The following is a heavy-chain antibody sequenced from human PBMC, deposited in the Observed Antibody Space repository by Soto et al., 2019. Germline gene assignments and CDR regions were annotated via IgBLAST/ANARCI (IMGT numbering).Heavy chain of an antibody. CDR2: MNPNSGNT. Sequence: QVQLVQSGAEVKKPGASVKVSCKASGYTFTSYDINWVRQATGQGLEWMGWMNPNSGNTGYAQKVQGRVTMTRNTSISTAYMELRSLRSDDTAVYYCARVIGATWWFYPWGQGTLVTVSS. V-gene: IGHV1-8*01. CDR1: GYTFTSYD. D-gene: IGHD5-12*01. J-gene: IGHJ5*02. CDR3: ARVIGATWWFYP.